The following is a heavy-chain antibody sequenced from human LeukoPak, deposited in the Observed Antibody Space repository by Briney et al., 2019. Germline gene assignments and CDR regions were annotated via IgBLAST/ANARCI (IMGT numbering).Heavy chain of an antibody. D-gene: IGHD4-17*01. CDR2: INHSGST. CDR1: GGSFSGYY. V-gene: IGHV4-34*01. J-gene: IGHJ6*02. CDR3: ARGHDYGDYVVDYYYGMDV. Sequence: SETLSLTCAVYGGSFSGYYWSWIRQPPGKGLEWIGEINHSGSTNYNPSLKSRVTISVDTSKNQFSLKLSSVTAADTAVYYCARGHDYGDYVVDYYYGMDVWGQGTTVTVSS.